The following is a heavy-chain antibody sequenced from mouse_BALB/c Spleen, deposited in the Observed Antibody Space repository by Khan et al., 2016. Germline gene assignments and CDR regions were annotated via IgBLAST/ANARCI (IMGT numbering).Heavy chain of an antibody. J-gene: IGHJ3*01. CDR3: ARQYGSGYPFAY. V-gene: IGHV3-8*02. CDR1: GDSITSGY. D-gene: IGHD1-1*01. Sequence: EVQLQESGPSLMKPSQTLSLTCSVTGDSITSGYWNWIRKFPGNKFEYMGYISYSGTTFYSPSLKSRLSITRDTSKNQYYLQLNSVTPEDTATYYCARQYGSGYPFAYWGQGTLVTVSA. CDR2: ISYSGTT.